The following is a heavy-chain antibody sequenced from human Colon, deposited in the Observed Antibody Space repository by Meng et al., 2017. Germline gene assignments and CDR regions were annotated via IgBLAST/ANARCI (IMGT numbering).Heavy chain of an antibody. CDR1: GFTFTNAW. D-gene: IGHD3-22*01. CDR2: IKSTSDGGTT. V-gene: IGHV3-15*01. CDR3: TTGLDYYDSSGYYDWYFDL. J-gene: IGHJ2*01. Sequence: GESLKISCAASGFTFTNAWMTWIRQAPGKGLEWVGRIKSTSDGGTTDYAAPVKGRFTISRDDSTTTVYLQMTSLKTEDTAIYYCTTGLDYYDSSGYYDWYFDLWGLGTLVTVSS.